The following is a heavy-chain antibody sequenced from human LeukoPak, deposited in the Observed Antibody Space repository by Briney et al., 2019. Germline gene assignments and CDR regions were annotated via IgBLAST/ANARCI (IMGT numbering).Heavy chain of an antibody. D-gene: IGHD6-13*01. J-gene: IGHJ4*02. V-gene: IGHV1-8*02. CDR2: MNPNSGNT. Sequence: ASVKVSCKASGYTFTGYYMHWVRQAPGQGLEWMGWMNPNSGNTGYAPKFQGRVTMTRDTSINTAYMELSSLRSEDTAVYYCARETAAIAGAEMDYWGQGTLVTVSS. CDR1: GYTFTGYY. CDR3: ARETAAIAGAEMDY.